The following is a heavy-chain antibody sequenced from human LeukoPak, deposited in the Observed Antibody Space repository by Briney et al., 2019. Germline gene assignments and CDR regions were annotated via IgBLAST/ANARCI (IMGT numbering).Heavy chain of an antibody. Sequence: GGSLRLSCAASGFAFSSQAMGWVRQAPGKGLEWVSVISDSGGITYYADSVKGRFTISRDNSKNTLFLQMNSLRAENTAVYFCAKDARRTSGWYFFDYWGQGTLVTVSS. J-gene: IGHJ4*02. CDR1: GFAFSSQA. D-gene: IGHD6-19*01. CDR2: ISDSGGIT. V-gene: IGHV3-23*01. CDR3: AKDARRTSGWYFFDY.